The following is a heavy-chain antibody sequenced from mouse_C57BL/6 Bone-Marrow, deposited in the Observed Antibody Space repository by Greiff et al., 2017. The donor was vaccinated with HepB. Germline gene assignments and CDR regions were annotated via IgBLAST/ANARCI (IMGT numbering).Heavy chain of an antibody. CDR3: ARGSYGSFGY. CDR2: ISDGGSYT. J-gene: IGHJ2*01. D-gene: IGHD1-1*01. CDR1: GFTFSSYA. V-gene: IGHV5-4*03. Sequence: EVKLQESGGGLVKPGGSLKLSCAASGFTFSSYAMSWVRQTPEKRLEWVATISDGGSYTYYPDNIKGRFTISRDNAKNNLYLQMSHLKSEDTAMYYWARGSYGSFGYWGQGTTLTVSS.